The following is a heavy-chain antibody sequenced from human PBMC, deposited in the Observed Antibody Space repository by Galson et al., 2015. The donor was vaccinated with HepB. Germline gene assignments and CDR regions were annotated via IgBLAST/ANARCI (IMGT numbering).Heavy chain of an antibody. D-gene: IGHD5-24*01. Sequence: SLRLSCAASGFTFSSYSMNWVRQAPGKGLEWVSYISSSSSTIYYTDSVKGRFTISRDNAKNSLYLQMNSLRDEDTAVYYCARDHSRWLQPPGFDYWGQGTLVTVSS. CDR1: GFTFSSYS. J-gene: IGHJ4*02. CDR3: ARDHSRWLQPPGFDY. CDR2: ISSSSSTI. V-gene: IGHV3-48*02.